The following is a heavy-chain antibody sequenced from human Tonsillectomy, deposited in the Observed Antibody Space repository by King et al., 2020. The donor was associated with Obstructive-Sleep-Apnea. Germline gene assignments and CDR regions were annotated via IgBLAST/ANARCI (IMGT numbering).Heavy chain of an antibody. J-gene: IGHJ6*02. CDR1: GYTFTSYT. CDR3: ARESDTGYYYYGMDV. CDR2: INAGNGNT. Sequence: VQLVQSGAEVKNPGASVKVSCKASGYTFTSYTMHWVRQAPGQRLEWMGWINAGNGNTKSSQTFQGRVTITRDTSASTAYMELSSLRSEDTAVYYCARESDTGYYYYGMDVWGLGTTVTVSS. D-gene: IGHD5-18*01. V-gene: IGHV1-3*01.